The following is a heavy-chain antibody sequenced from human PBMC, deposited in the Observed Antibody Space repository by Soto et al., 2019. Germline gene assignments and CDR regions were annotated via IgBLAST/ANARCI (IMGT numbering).Heavy chain of an antibody. CDR3: ARERVNWNQFLPSHLDI. J-gene: IGHJ3*02. CDR2: IYSGGST. Sequence: GGSLRLSCAASGFTVSSNYMSWVRQAPGKGLEWVSVIYSGGSTYYADSVKGRFTISRDNSKNTLYLQMNSLRAEDTAVYYCARERVNWNQFLPSHLDIWGQGTMVTVSS. D-gene: IGHD1-1*01. CDR1: GFTVSSNY. V-gene: IGHV3-66*01.